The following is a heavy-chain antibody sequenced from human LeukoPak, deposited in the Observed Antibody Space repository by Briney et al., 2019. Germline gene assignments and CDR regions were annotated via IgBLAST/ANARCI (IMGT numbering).Heavy chain of an antibody. CDR2: IKRDGSEK. CDR1: GFTFSSYW. D-gene: IGHD6-13*01. V-gene: IGHV3-7*01. CDR3: ARDNSIWDGAFDI. J-gene: IGHJ3*02. Sequence: GGSLRLSCAASGFTFSSYWMSWVRQAPGKGLEWVANIKRDGSEKYYVDSVKGRFTISRDNAKNSLSLQMNSPRAEDTAIYYCARDNSIWDGAFDIWGRGTMVTVSS.